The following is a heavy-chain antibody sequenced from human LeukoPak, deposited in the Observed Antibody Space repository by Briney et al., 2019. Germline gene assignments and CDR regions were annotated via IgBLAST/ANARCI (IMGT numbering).Heavy chain of an antibody. J-gene: IGHJ6*04. Sequence: SETLSLTCAVSGHSISTGYYWGWIRQPPGKGLEWIGSMSHNRGTYYNPSLKSRVTISMDTSKNQISLRLTSVTAADTTVYYCASYYASGVSAYNYYGMDVWGKGTTVTVSS. V-gene: IGHV4-38-2*01. CDR2: MSHNRGT. D-gene: IGHD3-10*01. CDR1: GHSISTGYY. CDR3: ASYYASGVSAYNYYGMDV.